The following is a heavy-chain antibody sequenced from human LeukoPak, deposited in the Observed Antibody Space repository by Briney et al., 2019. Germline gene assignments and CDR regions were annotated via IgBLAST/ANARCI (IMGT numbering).Heavy chain of an antibody. CDR1: GFTFRSYV. V-gene: IGHV3-23*01. Sequence: GGSLRLSCAASGFTFRSYVMSWVRQAPGKGLEWVSAISGSGGSTYDADSVKGRFTISRDNSKNTLYLQMNSLRAEDTALYYCARAGVGCSSTSCYSGMYNWFDPWGQGTLVTVSS. CDR3: ARAGVGCSSTSCYSGMYNWFDP. D-gene: IGHD2-2*02. J-gene: IGHJ5*02. CDR2: ISGSGGST.